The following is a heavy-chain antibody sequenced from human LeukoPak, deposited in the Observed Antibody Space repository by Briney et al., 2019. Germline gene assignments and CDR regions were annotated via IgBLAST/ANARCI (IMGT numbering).Heavy chain of an antibody. CDR3: TTESARYYYGSGISRGLVY. D-gene: IGHD3-10*01. J-gene: IGHJ4*02. Sequence: GGSLRLSCAASGFTFDDYAMHWVRQAPGKGLEWVSGISWNSGSIGYADSVKGRFTISRDNAKNSLYLQMNSLRAEDTALYYCTTESARYYYGSGISRGLVYWGQGTLVTVSS. CDR2: ISWNSGSI. CDR1: GFTFDDYA. V-gene: IGHV3-9*01.